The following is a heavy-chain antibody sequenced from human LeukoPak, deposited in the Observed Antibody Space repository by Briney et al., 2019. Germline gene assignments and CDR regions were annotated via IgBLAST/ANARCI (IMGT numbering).Heavy chain of an antibody. J-gene: IGHJ6*03. CDR3: ARGYMVRGVIIPYYYYYYMDV. CDR2: MSYGGTT. V-gene: IGHV4-39*07. CDR1: GGSISTNTYY. D-gene: IGHD3-10*01. Sequence: PSETLSLTCTVSGGSISTNTYYWGWIRQPPGKGLEWIGSMSYGGTTYYNPSLKSRVTISVDTSKNQFSLKLSSVTAADTAVYYCARGYMVRGVIIPYYYYYYMDVWGKGTTVTVSS.